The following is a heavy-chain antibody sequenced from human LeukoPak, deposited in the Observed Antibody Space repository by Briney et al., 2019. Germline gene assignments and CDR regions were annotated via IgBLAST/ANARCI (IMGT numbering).Heavy chain of an antibody. J-gene: IGHJ4*02. CDR2: IWYDGSNK. CDR3: AKVAIAARPGSSDY. D-gene: IGHD6-6*01. V-gene: IGHV3-33*06. CDR1: GFTFSSYG. Sequence: GGSLRLSCAASGFTFSSYGMHWVRQAPGKGLEWVAVIWYDGSNKYYADSVKGRFTISRDNSKNTLYLQMNSLRAEDTAVYYCAKVAIAARPGSSDYWGQGTLVTVSS.